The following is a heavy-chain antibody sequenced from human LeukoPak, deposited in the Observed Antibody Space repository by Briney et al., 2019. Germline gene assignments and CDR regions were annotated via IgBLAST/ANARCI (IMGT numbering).Heavy chain of an antibody. CDR3: ARDRGTIVVVPAAMPSGPLRP. D-gene: IGHD2-2*01. CDR1: GYTFTIYA. CDR2: INAGNGNT. V-gene: IGHV1-3*01. Sequence: ASVTVSFKASGYTFTIYAMHWVRQAPGQRLEWMGWINAGNGNTKYSQKFQGRVTITRDTSASTAYMEVSSLRSEDTAVYYCARDRGTIVVVPAAMPSGPLRPWGQGTLVTVSS. J-gene: IGHJ5*02.